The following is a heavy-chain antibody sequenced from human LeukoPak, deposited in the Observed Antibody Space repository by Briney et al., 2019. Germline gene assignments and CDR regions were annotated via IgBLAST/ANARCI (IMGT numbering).Heavy chain of an antibody. CDR2: ISGSGGST. Sequence: GGSLRLSCAASGFTFSSYAMSWVRQAPGKGLEWVSAISGSGGSTYYADSVKGRFTISRDNSKNTLYQQMNSLRAEDTAVYYCAKLDTIFGGLSLDVWSDAFDIWGQGTMVTVSS. V-gene: IGHV3-23*01. J-gene: IGHJ3*02. CDR3: AKLDTIFGGLSLDVWSDAFDI. D-gene: IGHD3-3*01. CDR1: GFTFSSYA.